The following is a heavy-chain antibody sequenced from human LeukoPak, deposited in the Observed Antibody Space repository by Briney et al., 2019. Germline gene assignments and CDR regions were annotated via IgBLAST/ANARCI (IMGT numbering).Heavy chain of an antibody. V-gene: IGHV3-21*01. CDR1: GFTFSSYS. D-gene: IGHD2-2*02. CDR2: ISSSSSYI. CDR3: ARLGIGGYCSSTSCYTFDY. J-gene: IGHJ4*02. Sequence: GGSLRLSCAASGFTFSSYSMNWVRQAPGKGLEWVSSISSSSSYIYYADSVKGRFTIPRDNAKNSLYLQMNSLRAEDTAVYYCARLGIGGYCSSTSCYTFDYWGQGTLVTVSS.